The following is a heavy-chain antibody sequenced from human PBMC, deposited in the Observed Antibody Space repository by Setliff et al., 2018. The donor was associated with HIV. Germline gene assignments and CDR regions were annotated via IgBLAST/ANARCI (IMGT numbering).Heavy chain of an antibody. CDR1: GAPTSRNNYF. J-gene: IGHJ4*02. V-gene: IGHV4-39*01. CDR3: ARPSFGIGGGANFDS. CDR2: IHSPGTV. D-gene: IGHD3-3*01. Sequence: SETLSLTCSVTGAPTSRNNYFWGWIRQPPGKGLEWIANIHSPGTVYYNPSLRSRVTISVDTSQSRFSLELTSVTAADTAVYYCARPSFGIGGGANFDSWGQGTLVTVSS.